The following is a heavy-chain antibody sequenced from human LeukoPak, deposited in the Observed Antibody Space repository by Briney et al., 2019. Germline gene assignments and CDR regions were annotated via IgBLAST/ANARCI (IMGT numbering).Heavy chain of an antibody. J-gene: IGHJ3*02. Sequence: GGSLRLSCAASGFTFSDYYMSWIRQAPGKGLEWVSYISSSGSTIYYADSVKGRITISRDNAKNSLFLQMNSLRAEDTAIYYCARRYYDTTGYAFDIWGQGTMVTVSS. V-gene: IGHV3-11*04. CDR3: ARRYYDTTGYAFDI. CDR2: ISSSGSTI. CDR1: GFTFSDYY. D-gene: IGHD3-22*01.